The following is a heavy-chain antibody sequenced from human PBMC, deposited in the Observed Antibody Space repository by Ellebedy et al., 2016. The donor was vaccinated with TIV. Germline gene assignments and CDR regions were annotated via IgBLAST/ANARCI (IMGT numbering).Heavy chain of an antibody. J-gene: IGHJ4*02. V-gene: IGHV1-24*01. CDR2: FDPDDGKT. Sequence: ASVKVSCKVSGYSLTEISMHWVRQAPGKGLEWMGGFDPDDGKTIYAQKFKGRITMTEDTSTDTAYMELSSLRSEDTALYYCATGPTAIEFWGRGTLVTVSS. D-gene: IGHD2-2*01. CDR1: GYSLTEIS. CDR3: ATGPTAIEF.